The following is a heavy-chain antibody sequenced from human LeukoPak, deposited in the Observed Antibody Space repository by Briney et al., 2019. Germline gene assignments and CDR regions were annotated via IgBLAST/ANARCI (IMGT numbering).Heavy chain of an antibody. CDR1: GGSISSGGYS. V-gene: IGHV4-30-2*03. CDR2: IYHSGST. Sequence: SETLSLTCAVSGGSISSGGYSWSWIRQPPGKGLEWIGYIYHSGSTYYDPSLKSRVTISVDTSKNQFSLKLSSVTAADTAVYYCARLPQSMVRGVIITGYYYGMDVWGQGTTVTVSS. J-gene: IGHJ6*02. CDR3: ARLPQSMVRGVIITGYYYGMDV. D-gene: IGHD3-10*01.